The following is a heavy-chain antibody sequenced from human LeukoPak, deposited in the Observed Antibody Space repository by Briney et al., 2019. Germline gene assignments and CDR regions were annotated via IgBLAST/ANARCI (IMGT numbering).Heavy chain of an antibody. Sequence: ASVKVSCKASGYTFTGYYMHWVRQAPGQGLEWMGWIKPNSGGTNYAQKFQGRVTMTRDTSISTAYMELSRLRSDDTAVYYCARAVSSSGSYPLWRKSGAFDIWGQGTMVTVSS. D-gene: IGHD1-26*01. CDR1: GYTFTGYY. J-gene: IGHJ3*02. CDR2: IKPNSGGT. CDR3: ARAVSSSGSYPLWRKSGAFDI. V-gene: IGHV1-2*02.